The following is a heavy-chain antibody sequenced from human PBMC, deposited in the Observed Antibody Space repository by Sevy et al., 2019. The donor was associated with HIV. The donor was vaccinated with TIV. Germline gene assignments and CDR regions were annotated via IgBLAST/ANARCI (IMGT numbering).Heavy chain of an antibody. Sequence: GGSLRLSCTGSGFTFGDYAMSWFRQAPGMGLEWVGFIRSKDYGGATEYAASVKGRLTISRDDSKSIADLQMKSLKTEDAAVYYCTRGYYYDSSGYSDYWGQGTLVTVSS. CDR3: TRGYYYDSSGYSDY. J-gene: IGHJ4*02. V-gene: IGHV3-49*03. CDR1: GFTFGDYA. CDR2: IRSKDYGGAT. D-gene: IGHD3-22*01.